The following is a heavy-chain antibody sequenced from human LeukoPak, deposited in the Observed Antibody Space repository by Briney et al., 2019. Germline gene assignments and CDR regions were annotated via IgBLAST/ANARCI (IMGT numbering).Heavy chain of an antibody. CDR3: AKDLARYDILTGYDYYYGMDV. V-gene: IGHV3-74*01. Sequence: GGSLRLSCATSQFNFNKFGMTWVRQAPGKGLVWVSRINTDGSSTSYADSVKGRFTISRDNAKNSLYLQMNSLRAEDTALYYCAKDLARYDILTGYDYYYGMDVWGQGTTVTVSS. CDR2: INTDGSST. J-gene: IGHJ6*02. D-gene: IGHD3-9*01. CDR1: QFNFNKFG.